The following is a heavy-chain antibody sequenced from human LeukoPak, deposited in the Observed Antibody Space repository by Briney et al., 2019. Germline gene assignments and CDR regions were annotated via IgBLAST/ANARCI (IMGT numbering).Heavy chain of an antibody. CDR3: ATSTAGYNWFDP. V-gene: IGHV3-74*01. CDR1: GFTFSSYW. CDR2: INSDGSST. D-gene: IGHD2-2*01. Sequence: GGSLRLSCAASGFTFSSYWMHWVRHAPGKGLVWVSRINSDGSSTSYADSVKGRFTISRDNAKNTLYLQMNSLRAEDTAVYYCATSTAGYNWFDPWGQGTLVTVSS. J-gene: IGHJ5*02.